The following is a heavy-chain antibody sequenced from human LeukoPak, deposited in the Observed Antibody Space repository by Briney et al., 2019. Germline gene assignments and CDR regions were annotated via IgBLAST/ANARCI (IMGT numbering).Heavy chain of an antibody. J-gene: IGHJ6*02. V-gene: IGHV4-59*01. D-gene: IGHD6-13*01. CDR1: GGSISSYY. CDR3: ARVLTGGSSWYHYYYGMDV. Sequence: PSETLSLTCTVSGGSISSYYWSWIRQPPGQGLEWIGYIYYSGSTNYSPSLKSRVTISVDTSKNQFSLKLSSVTAADTAVYYCARVLTGGSSWYHYYYGMDVWGQGTTVTVSS. CDR2: IYYSGST.